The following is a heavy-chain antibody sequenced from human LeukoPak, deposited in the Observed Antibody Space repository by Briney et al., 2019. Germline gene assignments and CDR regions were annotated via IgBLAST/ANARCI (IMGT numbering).Heavy chain of an antibody. CDR2: IDSDGNGT. CDR3: STVEHF. Sequence: GGSLRLSCAASGFTFNNYWMHWVRQIPGKGLVWVSRIDSDGNGTSYADSVKGRFTISRDDVKNMLYLQMNSLRVEDTGLYYCSTVEHFWGQGTLVIVSS. D-gene: IGHD1/OR15-1a*01. J-gene: IGHJ4*02. V-gene: IGHV3-74*01. CDR1: GFTFNNYW.